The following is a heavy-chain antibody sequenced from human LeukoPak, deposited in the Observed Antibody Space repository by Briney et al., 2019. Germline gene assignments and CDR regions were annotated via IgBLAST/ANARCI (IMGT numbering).Heavy chain of an antibody. V-gene: IGHV4-34*01. CDR2: INHSGST. Sequence: GSLRLSCAASGFTFSSYSMNWIRQPPGKGLEWIGEINHSGSTNYNPSLKSRVTISVDTSKNQFSLKLSSVTAADTAVYYCARGVGGYDMYYYYGMDVWGQGTTVTVSS. D-gene: IGHD5-12*01. CDR3: ARGVGGYDMYYYYGMDV. CDR1: GFTFSSYS. J-gene: IGHJ6*02.